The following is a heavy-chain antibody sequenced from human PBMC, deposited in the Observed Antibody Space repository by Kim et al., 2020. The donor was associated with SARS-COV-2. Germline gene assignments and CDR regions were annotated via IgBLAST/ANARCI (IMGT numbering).Heavy chain of an antibody. CDR2: IYYSGST. D-gene: IGHD6-13*01. CDR1: GGSISRSSYY. Sequence: SETLSLTCSVSGGSISRSSYYWGWIRQPPGKGLEWIGSIYYSGSTYYNPSLKSRVTISVDTSKNQFSLKLSSVTAADTAVYYCASPIIAAAGTSDYWGQGTLVTVSS. CDR3: ASPIIAAAGTSDY. J-gene: IGHJ4*02. V-gene: IGHV4-39*01.